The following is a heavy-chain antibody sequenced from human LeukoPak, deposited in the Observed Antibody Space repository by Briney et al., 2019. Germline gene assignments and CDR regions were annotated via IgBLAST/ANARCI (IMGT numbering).Heavy chain of an antibody. V-gene: IGHV1-69*04. CDR2: IIPILGIA. D-gene: IGHD2-15*01. CDR3: ARGLSCSGNTCYAAHFDS. CDR1: GGTFSSYA. J-gene: IGHJ4*02. Sequence: SVKVSCKASGGTFSSYAISWVRQAPGQGLEWMGRIIPILGIANYAQKFQGRVTITADKSTSTAYMELRSLRSDDTAVYYCARGLSCSGNTCYAAHFDSWGQGTLVTVSS.